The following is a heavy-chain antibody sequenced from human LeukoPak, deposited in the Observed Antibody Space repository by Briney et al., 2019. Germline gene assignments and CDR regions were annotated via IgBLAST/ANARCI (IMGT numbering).Heavy chain of an antibody. J-gene: IGHJ4*02. V-gene: IGHV3-64D*06. D-gene: IGHD3-10*01. CDR3: VKDIDHGSGSYSFDY. CDR2: ISSNGGST. Sequence: TGGSLRLSCSASGFTVSSYATHWVRQAPGKGLEYVSAISSNGGSTNYADSVKGRFTISRDNSKNTLYLQMTSLRAEDTAVYYCVKDIDHGSGSYSFDYWGQGTLVTVSS. CDR1: GFTVSSYA.